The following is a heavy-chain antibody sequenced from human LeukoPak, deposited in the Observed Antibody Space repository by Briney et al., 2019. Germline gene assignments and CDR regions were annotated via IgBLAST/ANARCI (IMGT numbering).Heavy chain of an antibody. D-gene: IGHD3-10*01. CDR2: ISGSGGST. J-gene: IGHJ3*02. V-gene: IGHV3-23*01. CDR3: AKGLDGEELSLGAFDI. Sequence: GGSLRLSCAASGFTFSSYAMSWVRQAPGKGLEWVSAISGSGGSTYYADSVKGRFTISRDNSKNTLHLQMNSLRAEDTAVYYCAKGLDGEELSLGAFDIWGQGTMVTVSS. CDR1: GFTFSSYA.